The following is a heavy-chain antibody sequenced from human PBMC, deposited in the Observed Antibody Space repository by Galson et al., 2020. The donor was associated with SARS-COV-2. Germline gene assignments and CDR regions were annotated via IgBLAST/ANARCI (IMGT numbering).Heavy chain of an antibody. CDR1: GGTFSSYA. V-gene: IGHV1-69*13. D-gene: IGHD3-3*01. Sequence: SVKVSCTASGGTFSSYAISWVRQAPGQGLEWMGGIIHIFGTANYAQKFQGRVTITADESTSTAYMELSSLRSEDTAVYYCARGDFWSGMGLGDYYYYYMDVWGKGTTVTVSS. CDR2: IIHIFGTA. J-gene: IGHJ6*03. CDR3: ARGDFWSGMGLGDYYYYYMDV.